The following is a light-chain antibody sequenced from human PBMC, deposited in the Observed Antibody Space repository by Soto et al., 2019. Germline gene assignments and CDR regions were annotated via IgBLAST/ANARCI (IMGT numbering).Light chain of an antibody. V-gene: IGKV3-15*01. CDR3: QQYNNWPPWT. CDR1: QSVSSN. CDR2: GAS. J-gene: IGKJ1*01. Sequence: EIVLTQSPGTLSFSPGERSTLSFISSQSVSSNLAWYQQKPGQAPRLLIYGASTRATGIPARFSGSGSGTEFTLTISSLQSEDFAVYYCQQYNNWPPWTFGQGTKVDI.